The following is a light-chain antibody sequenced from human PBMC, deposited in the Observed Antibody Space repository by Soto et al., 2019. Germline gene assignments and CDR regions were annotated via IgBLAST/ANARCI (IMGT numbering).Light chain of an antibody. Sequence: EIVLTQSPGTLSLSPGERATLSCRASQSVSNNYLAWYQQKPGQAPRLLIYGASNRATGIPDGFSGSGSGTDFTLTISRLEPEDFAVYYCQQYGSSGTFGQGTKVDSK. V-gene: IGKV3-20*01. CDR2: GAS. CDR3: QQYGSSGT. CDR1: QSVSNNY. J-gene: IGKJ1*01.